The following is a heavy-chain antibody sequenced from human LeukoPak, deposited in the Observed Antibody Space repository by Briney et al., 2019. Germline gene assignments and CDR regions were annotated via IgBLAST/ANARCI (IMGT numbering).Heavy chain of an antibody. CDR3: ARDDLWFGELSAEYFHH. CDR2: ISSSGSTI. CDR1: GFTLSDYY. Sequence: PGGSLRLSCAATGFTLSDYYMSWIRQAPGKGLEWVSYISSSGSTIYYTDSVKGRFTISRDNAKNSLYLQMNSLRAEDTAVYYCARDDLWFGELSAEYFHHWGQGTQVTVSS. V-gene: IGHV3-11*04. D-gene: IGHD3-10*01. J-gene: IGHJ1*01.